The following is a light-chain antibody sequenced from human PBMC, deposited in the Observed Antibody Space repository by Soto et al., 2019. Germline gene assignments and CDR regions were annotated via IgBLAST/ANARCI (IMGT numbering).Light chain of an antibody. CDR2: AAS. Sequence: DIQMTQSPSTLSASVGYRFTITCRASQTISRWLAWYRQKPGKAPKLLIYAASNLQSGVPARFSGSGSGTDFTLTISSLQPEDFATYYCLQKYFYPFTFGPGTKGDIK. CDR3: LQKYFYPFT. V-gene: IGKV1-5*01. CDR1: QTISRW. J-gene: IGKJ3*01.